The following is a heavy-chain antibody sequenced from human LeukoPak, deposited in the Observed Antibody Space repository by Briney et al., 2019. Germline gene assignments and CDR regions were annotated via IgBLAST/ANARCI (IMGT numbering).Heavy chain of an antibody. Sequence: RGESLKISCRGSGYSFNTYWIGWVRQMPGKGLEWMRIIYPGDSDTRYSPSFRGQVTMSADKSINTAYLQWSSLKASDTAMYFCARRQGCSTSSCPPDSWGQGTLVTVSS. CDR2: IYPGDSDT. J-gene: IGHJ4*02. V-gene: IGHV5-51*01. D-gene: IGHD2-2*01. CDR1: GYSFNTYW. CDR3: ARRQGCSTSSCPPDS.